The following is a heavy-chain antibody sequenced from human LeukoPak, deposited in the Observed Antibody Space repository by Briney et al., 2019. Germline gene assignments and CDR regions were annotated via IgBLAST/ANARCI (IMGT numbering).Heavy chain of an antibody. J-gene: IGHJ4*02. Sequence: QSGGSLRLSCAASGFTFSSYSMHWVRQAPGKGLEYVSGISSNGGSTYYANSVKGRFTISRDNSKTKNTLYLQMGSLRAEDMAVYYCARDQSNSGYSFDYWGQGTLVTVSS. D-gene: IGHD3-22*01. CDR2: ISSNGGST. V-gene: IGHV3-64*01. CDR3: ARDQSNSGYSFDY. CDR1: GFTFSSYS.